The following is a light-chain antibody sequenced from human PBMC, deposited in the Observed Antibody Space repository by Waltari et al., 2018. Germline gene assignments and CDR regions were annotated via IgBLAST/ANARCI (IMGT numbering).Light chain of an antibody. CDR1: QNVSSSY. CDR2: GAS. J-gene: IGKJ1*01. Sequence: EIVLTQSPGTLSLSPGERATLPCRASQNVSSSYLAWYQQKPGQAPRVLIHGASNRATGIPDRFSGSGSGTDFTLTISRLEPEDFAVYYCQQYGSSPWTFGQGTKVEIK. CDR3: QQYGSSPWT. V-gene: IGKV3-20*01.